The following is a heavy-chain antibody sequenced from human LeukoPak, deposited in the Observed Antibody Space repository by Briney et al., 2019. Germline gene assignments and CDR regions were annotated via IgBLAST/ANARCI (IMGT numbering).Heavy chain of an antibody. D-gene: IGHD1-14*01. CDR1: GFTFSSYW. J-gene: IGHJ4*02. CDR2: INSDGSST. CDR3: ARGKEYRPVSGY. V-gene: IGHV3-74*01. Sequence: GGSLRLSCAASGFTFSSYWVHWVRQAPGKGLVWVSRINSDGSSTSYADSVKGRFTISRDNTKNTLYLQMNSLRAEDTAVYYCARGKEYRPVSGYWGQGTLVTVSS.